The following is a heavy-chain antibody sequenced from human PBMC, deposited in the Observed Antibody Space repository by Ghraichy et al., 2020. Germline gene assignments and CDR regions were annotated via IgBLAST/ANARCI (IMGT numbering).Heavy chain of an antibody. D-gene: IGHD1/OR15-1a*01. CDR1: GFTFSSYE. CDR3: ARDEQSGGIDY. CDR2: ITSGGGTI. J-gene: IGHJ4*02. V-gene: IGHV3-48*03. Sequence: GGSLRLSCAASGFTFSSYEMNWVRQAPGKGLEWVSYITSGGGTIYYADSVRGRFSISRDNAKNSLYLQMNSLTAEETAVYYCARDEQSGGIDYWGQGTLVTVSS.